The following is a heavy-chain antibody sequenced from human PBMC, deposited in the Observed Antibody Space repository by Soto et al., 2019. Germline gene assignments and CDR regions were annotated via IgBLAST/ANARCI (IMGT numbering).Heavy chain of an antibody. Sequence: SETLSLTCTVSGGSISSSSHYWGWIRQPPGKGREWIGNIYYAGNTYYYPSLKSRATLSVDTSTNRFSLKLSSVTAADTAIYYCARFSTWSAYYAYNHFYMDVWARGTPFTVSS. D-gene: IGHD3-3*01. CDR1: GGSISSSSHY. CDR2: IYYAGNT. CDR3: ARFSTWSAYYAYNHFYMDV. J-gene: IGHJ6*03. V-gene: IGHV4-39*01.